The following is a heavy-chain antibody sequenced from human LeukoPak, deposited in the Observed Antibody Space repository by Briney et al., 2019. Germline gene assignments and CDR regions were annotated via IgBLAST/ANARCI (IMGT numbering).Heavy chain of an antibody. D-gene: IGHD2-15*01. V-gene: IGHV3-30*18. J-gene: IGHJ6*02. CDR1: GFTFSNYG. CDR3: AKGVVAATNAAYYGMDV. Sequence: PGGSLRLSCAASGFTFSNYGMHWVRQAPGKGLEWVAVISYDEGDKYYADSVKGRFTISRDNSKNTLYLQMNSLRPEDTAVYYCAKGVVAATNAAYYGMDVWGQGTTVTVSS. CDR2: ISYDEGDK.